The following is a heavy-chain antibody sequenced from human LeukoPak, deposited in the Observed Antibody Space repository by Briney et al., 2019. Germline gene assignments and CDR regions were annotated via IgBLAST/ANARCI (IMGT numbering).Heavy chain of an antibody. CDR3: ARSLQIIAAGYNWFDP. J-gene: IGHJ5*02. CDR1: GGSFSGYY. V-gene: IGHV4-34*01. Sequence: SETLSPTCAVYGGSFSGYYWSWIRQPPGKGLEWIGEINHSGSTNYNPSLKSRVTISVDTSKNQFSLKLSSVTAADTAVYYCARSLQIIAAGYNWFDPWGQGTLVTVSS. CDR2: INHSGST. D-gene: IGHD6-13*01.